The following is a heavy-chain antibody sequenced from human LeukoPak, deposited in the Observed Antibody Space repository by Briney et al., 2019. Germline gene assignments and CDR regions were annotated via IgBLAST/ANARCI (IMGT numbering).Heavy chain of an antibody. D-gene: IGHD2-15*01. J-gene: IGHJ4*02. CDR3: ARKTIGYCSGGSGRQFDY. CDR1: GYSISSGYY. Sequence: SETLSLTCTVSGYSISSGYYWGWIRQPPGKGLEWIGSSYHTGSTYYNPSLKSRVTISVDTSKNQFSLKLSSVTAADTAVYYCARKTIGYCSGGSGRQFDYWGQGTLVTVSS. V-gene: IGHV4-38-2*02. CDR2: SYHTGST.